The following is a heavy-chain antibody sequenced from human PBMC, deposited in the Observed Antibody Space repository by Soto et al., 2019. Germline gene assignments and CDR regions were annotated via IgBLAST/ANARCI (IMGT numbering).Heavy chain of an antibody. V-gene: IGHV4-30-4*01. CDR2: IYYSGST. J-gene: IGHJ6*02. CDR3: ARGEAVATIFTYYYYYGMDV. CDR1: GGSISSGDYY. Sequence: PSETLSLTCTVSGGSISSGDYYWSWIRQPPGKGLEWIGYIYYSGSTYYNPSLKSRVTISVDTSKNQFSLKLSSVTAADTAVYYCARGEAVATIFTYYYYYGMDVWGQGTTVTVPS. D-gene: IGHD5-12*01.